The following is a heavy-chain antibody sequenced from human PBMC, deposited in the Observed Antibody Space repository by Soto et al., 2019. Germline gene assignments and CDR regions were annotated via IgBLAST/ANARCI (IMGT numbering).Heavy chain of an antibody. CDR1: GDSVSSNSAA. V-gene: IGHV6-1*01. CDR3: ARESRGGYGYYYYYYYGMDV. J-gene: IGHJ6*02. D-gene: IGHD5-12*01. Sequence: SQTLSLTCAISGDSVSSNSAAWNWIRQSPSRGLEWLGRTYYRSKWYNDYAVSVKSRITINPDTSKNQFSLQLNSVTPEDTAVYYCARESRGGYGYYYYYYYGMDVWGQGTTVTVS. CDR2: TYYRSKWYN.